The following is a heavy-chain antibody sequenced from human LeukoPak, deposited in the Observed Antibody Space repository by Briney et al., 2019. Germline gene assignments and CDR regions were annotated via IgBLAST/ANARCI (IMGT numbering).Heavy chain of an antibody. CDR3: ARSRNLAFDI. D-gene: IGHD1-14*01. V-gene: IGHV4-39*01. CDR2: IYYSGST. CDR1: GGSISSYY. J-gene: IGHJ3*02. Sequence: SETLSLTCTVSGGSISSYYWSWIRQPPGKGLEWIGSIYYSGSTYYNPSLKSRVTISVDTSKNQFSLKLSSVTAADTAVYYCARSRNLAFDIWGQGTMVTVSS.